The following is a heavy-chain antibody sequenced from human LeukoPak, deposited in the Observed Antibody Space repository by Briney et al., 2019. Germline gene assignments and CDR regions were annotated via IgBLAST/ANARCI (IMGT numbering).Heavy chain of an antibody. Sequence: GRSLRLSCAASGFTFDDYAMHWVRQAPGKGLEWVSGISWNSGSIGYADSVKGRFTISRDNAKNSLYLQMNSLRAEDTAVYYCARDSCSGGSCYNYGMDVWGQGTTVTVSS. CDR1: GFTFDDYA. CDR2: ISWNSGSI. D-gene: IGHD2-15*01. V-gene: IGHV3-9*01. J-gene: IGHJ6*02. CDR3: ARDSCSGGSCYNYGMDV.